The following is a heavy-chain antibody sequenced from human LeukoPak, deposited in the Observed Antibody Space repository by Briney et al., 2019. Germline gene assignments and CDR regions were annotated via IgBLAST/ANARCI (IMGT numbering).Heavy chain of an antibody. CDR1: GITFSSYW. CDR3: ASRTFTTVTRLDDY. CDR2: IKEDGSEK. Sequence: GGSLRLSCAASGITFSSYWMSWVRQAPGKGLEWVANIKEDGSEKYYVDSVKGRFTISRDNAKKSLYLQMNSLRAEDTAVYYCASRTFTTVTRLDDYWGQGTLVTVSS. V-gene: IGHV3-7*01. D-gene: IGHD4-17*01. J-gene: IGHJ4*02.